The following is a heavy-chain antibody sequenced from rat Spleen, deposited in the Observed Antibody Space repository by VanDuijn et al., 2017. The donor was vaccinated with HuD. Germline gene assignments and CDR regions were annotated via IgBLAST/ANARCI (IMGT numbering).Heavy chain of an antibody. V-gene: IGHV3-1*01. D-gene: IGHD5-1*01. CDR2: MSYSGST. J-gene: IGHJ3*01. Sequence: EVQLQESGPGLVRPSQSLSLTCSVTGYSITSNYWGWIRKFPGNKMEWIGHMSYSGSTRYNPSLKSRISITRDTAKNQFFLQLNSVTTEDTATYYCTRSVSGSSGFVYWGQGTLVTVSS. CDR3: TRSVSGSSGFVY. CDR1: GYSITSNY.